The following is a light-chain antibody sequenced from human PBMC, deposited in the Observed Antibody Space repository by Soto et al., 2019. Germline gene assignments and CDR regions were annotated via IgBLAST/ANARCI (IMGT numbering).Light chain of an antibody. V-gene: IGKV1-39*01. CDR2: TAS. J-gene: IGKJ4*01. Sequence: DIQMTQSPSSLSASVGDRVTITCRASQRISSYLNWYQQKPGKAPNLLIYTASNLQSGVPSRFSGSGSGTDFTLTISSLQPEDFATCYCQQSYSTPLTFGGGTKVDIK. CDR1: QRISSY. CDR3: QQSYSTPLT.